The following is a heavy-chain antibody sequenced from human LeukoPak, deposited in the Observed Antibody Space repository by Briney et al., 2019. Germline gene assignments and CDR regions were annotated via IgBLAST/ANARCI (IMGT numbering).Heavy chain of an antibody. V-gene: IGHV3-30-3*01. CDR1: GFTFSSYA. CDR2: ISYDGSSK. CDR3: ARDYDGDYSYYFDY. J-gene: IGHJ4*02. Sequence: GRSLRLSCAASGFTFSSYAMHWVRQAPGKGLEWVAVISYDGSSKYYADSVKGRFTISRDNSKNTLYLQMNSLRAEDTAVYYCARDYDGDYSYYFDYWGQGTLVTVSS. D-gene: IGHD4-17*01.